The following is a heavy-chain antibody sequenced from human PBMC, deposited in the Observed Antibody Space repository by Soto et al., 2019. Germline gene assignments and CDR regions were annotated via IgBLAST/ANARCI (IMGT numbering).Heavy chain of an antibody. CDR3: ARDAVEMATSNYFDY. J-gene: IGHJ4*02. V-gene: IGHV1-18*04. CDR1: GYTFTSYG. CDR2: ISAYNGNT. Sequence: WASVKVSCKASGYTFTSYGISWVRQAPGQGLEWMGWISAYNGNTNYAQKLQGRVTMTTDTSTSTAYMELRSLRSDDTAVYYCARDAVEMATSNYFDYWGQGTLVTVSS.